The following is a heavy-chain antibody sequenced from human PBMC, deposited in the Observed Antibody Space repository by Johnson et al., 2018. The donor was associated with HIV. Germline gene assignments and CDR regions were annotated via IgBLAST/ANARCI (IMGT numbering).Heavy chain of an antibody. Sequence: QVQLVESGGGLVQPGGSLRLSCVGSSNYKSWVRQAPGKGLEWVAVISYDGSNKYYADSVKGRFTISRDNSKNTLYLQMNSLRAEDTAVYYCARDDSSGWYGLGAFDIWGQGTMVTVSS. V-gene: IGHV3-30-3*01. CDR1: SSNY. J-gene: IGHJ3*02. CDR2: ISYDGSNK. D-gene: IGHD6-19*01. CDR3: ARDDSSGWYGLGAFDI.